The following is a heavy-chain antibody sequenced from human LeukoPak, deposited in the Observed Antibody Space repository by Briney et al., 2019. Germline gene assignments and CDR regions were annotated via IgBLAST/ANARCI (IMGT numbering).Heavy chain of an antibody. V-gene: IGHV3-33*01. J-gene: IGHJ3*02. CDR1: GFTFRKYG. CDR2: IWTDAINK. CDR3: VRERAPFDAFDI. Sequence: PGGSLRLSCAASGFTFRKYGMRWVRQAPGKGLEWLAVIWTDAINKYYANSVKGRFTTSRDNSKNTLFLQMNDLRAEDTAVYYCVRERAPFDAFDIWGQGTVVSVSS.